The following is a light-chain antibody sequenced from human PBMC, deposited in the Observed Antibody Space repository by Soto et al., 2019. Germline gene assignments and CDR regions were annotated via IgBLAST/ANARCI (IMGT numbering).Light chain of an antibody. CDR3: HQYGMSPQT. J-gene: IGKJ1*01. Sequence: EIVLTQTPGAVALSPGGSATLSCRASQSVSDTHVAWYQQRPGQAPRLLIYDASRRDIGVPDRFSGSGSGTDFTLTLRGLEPEDFAVYFCHQYGMSPQTFGQGTKVDIK. CDR1: QSVSDTH. V-gene: IGKV3-20*01. CDR2: DAS.